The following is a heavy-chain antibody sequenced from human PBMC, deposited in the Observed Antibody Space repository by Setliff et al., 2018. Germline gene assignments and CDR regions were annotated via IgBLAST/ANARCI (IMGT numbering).Heavy chain of an antibody. Sequence: SETLSLTCTVSGGSISSSHSWSWIRQPPGKEMEWIGNVLDTGITNYNPSLEGRFTISVDTSKNQFSLSLTSVTAADTALYYCARHYTSMIKYFDSWGQGTLVTAPQ. CDR1: GGSISSSHS. J-gene: IGHJ4*02. D-gene: IGHD5-18*01. V-gene: IGHV4-59*11. CDR3: ARHYTSMIKYFDS. CDR2: VLDTGIT.